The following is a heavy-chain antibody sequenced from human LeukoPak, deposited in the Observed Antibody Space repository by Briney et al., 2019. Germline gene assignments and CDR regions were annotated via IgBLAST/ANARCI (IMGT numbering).Heavy chain of an antibody. CDR2: ISAYNGKT. V-gene: IGHV1-18*01. CDR3: AREEGYYYDSSGYYDRPFDY. Sequence: ASVKVSCKASGYTFTSYGISWVRQAPGQGLEWMGWISAYNGKTNYAQKLQGRVTMTTDTSTSTAYMELRSLRSDDTAVYYCAREEGYYYDSSGYYDRPFDYWGQGTLVTASS. CDR1: GYTFTSYG. J-gene: IGHJ4*02. D-gene: IGHD3-22*01.